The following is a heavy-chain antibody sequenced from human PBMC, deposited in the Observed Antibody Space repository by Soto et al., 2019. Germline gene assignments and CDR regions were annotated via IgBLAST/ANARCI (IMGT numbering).Heavy chain of an antibody. CDR2: IYSSGST. CDR3: AGDHPRSYGIYYFDY. D-gene: IGHD5-18*01. J-gene: IGHJ4*02. CDR1: GGSITNYY. V-gene: IGHV4-59*01. Sequence: QVQLQESGPGLVKPSETLSLTCTVSGGSITNYYWSWIRQPPGKGLEWIGYIYSSGSTNYNPSLKSRVTISADTSTNQVSLKLTSVTAADTAVYYCAGDHPRSYGIYYFDYWGQGTLVTVSS.